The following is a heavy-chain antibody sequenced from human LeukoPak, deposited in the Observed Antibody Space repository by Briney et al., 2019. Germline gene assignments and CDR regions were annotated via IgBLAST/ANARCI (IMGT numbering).Heavy chain of an antibody. V-gene: IGHV3-23*01. J-gene: IGHJ4*02. Sequence: PGGSLRLSCAASGFTFSSYAMSWVRQAPGKGLEWVSAISGSGGSTYYADSVKGRFAISRDNSKNTLYLQMNSLRAEDKAVYYCAKGGRDGYNFHFDYWGQGTLVTVSS. CDR1: GFTFSSYA. CDR3: AKGGRDGYNFHFDY. D-gene: IGHD5-24*01. CDR2: ISGSGGST.